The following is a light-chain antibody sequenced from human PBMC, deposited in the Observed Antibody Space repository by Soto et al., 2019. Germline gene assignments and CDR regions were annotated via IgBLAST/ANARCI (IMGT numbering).Light chain of an antibody. V-gene: IGLV1-40*01. CDR1: NSNIGAGYD. CDR2: GNT. J-gene: IGLJ2*01. CDR3: QSYDSSLSGVV. Sequence: QSVLTQPPSVSGAPGQRVTISWTGSNSNIGAGYDVHWYQQLPGTAPKLLIYGNTNRPSGVPDRFSGSKSGTSASLAITGLQAEDEADYYCQSYDSSLSGVVFGGGTKLTVL.